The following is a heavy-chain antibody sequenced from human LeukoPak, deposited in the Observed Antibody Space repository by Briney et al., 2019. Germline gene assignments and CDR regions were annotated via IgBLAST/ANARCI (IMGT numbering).Heavy chain of an antibody. Sequence: ASVKVSCKASGYTFTSYNINWVRQATGQGLEWMGWMNPNSGNTGYAQKFQGRVTMTRDTSTSTVYMELSSLRSEDTAVYYCARDYGGYDSSGYYLPWGQGTLVTVSS. J-gene: IGHJ5*02. D-gene: IGHD3-22*01. CDR2: MNPNSGNT. V-gene: IGHV1-8*01. CDR1: GYTFTSYN. CDR3: ARDYGGYDSSGYYLP.